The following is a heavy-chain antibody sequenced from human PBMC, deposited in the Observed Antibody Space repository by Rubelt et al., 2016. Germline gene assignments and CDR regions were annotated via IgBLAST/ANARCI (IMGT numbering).Heavy chain of an antibody. J-gene: IGHJ6*02. CDR3: ARGHYYDMDV. CDR1: GFTFSNYW. V-gene: IGHV3-74*03. CDR2: IDSNGGTT. Sequence: EVQLVESGGGLVQPGGSLKLSCAASGFTFSNYWMHWVCQVPGKGLVWVSRIDSNGGTTKYADSVKGRFTISRDNSKNTPYLQMNSLRVEETAGYYCARGHYYDMDVWGQGTTVTVSS.